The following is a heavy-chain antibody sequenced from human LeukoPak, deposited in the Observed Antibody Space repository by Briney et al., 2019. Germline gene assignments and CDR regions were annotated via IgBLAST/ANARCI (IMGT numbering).Heavy chain of an antibody. CDR3: AKGGGGVIMD. D-gene: IGHD3-10*01. CDR1: GFTFSNYG. V-gene: IGHV3-30*02. CDR2: IRFDGSND. Sequence: GGSLRLSCAASGFTFSNYGMHWVRQAPGKGLEWVAFIRFDGSNDYYAESVRGRFTISRENSKNTLSLQMRSLSAEDTALYYCAKGGGGVIMDWGQSIQVTVSS. J-gene: IGHJ1*01.